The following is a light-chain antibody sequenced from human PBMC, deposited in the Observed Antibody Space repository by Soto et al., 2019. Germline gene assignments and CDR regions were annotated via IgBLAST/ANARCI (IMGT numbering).Light chain of an antibody. CDR3: QQYNNWPRT. V-gene: IGKV3-15*01. J-gene: IGKJ1*01. Sequence: EIVMTQSPATLSVSPGERATLSCRASQSVSSNLAWYQQKPGQAPRLLIYGASTRATGIPARFSGSGSGTEFTITTSILQSEDFAVYDCQQYNNWPRTFGQGTKVEIK. CDR1: QSVSSN. CDR2: GAS.